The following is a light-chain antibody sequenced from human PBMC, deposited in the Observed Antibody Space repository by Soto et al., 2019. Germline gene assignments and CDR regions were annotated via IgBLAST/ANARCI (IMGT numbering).Light chain of an antibody. CDR1: NSDIGGYNY. CDR2: EVT. J-gene: IGLJ3*02. Sequence: QSVLTQPASVSGSPGQSITISCTGSNSDIGGYNYVSWYQQHPGKAPKRIIYEVTHRPSGVSNRFSGSKSANTASLTISGLQAEDEADYYCSSYTSNNTLGVFGGGTKLTVL. CDR3: SSYTSNNTLGV. V-gene: IGLV2-14*01.